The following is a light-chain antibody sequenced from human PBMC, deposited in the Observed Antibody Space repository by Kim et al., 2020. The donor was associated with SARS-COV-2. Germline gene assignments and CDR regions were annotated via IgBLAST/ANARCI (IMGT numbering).Light chain of an antibody. V-gene: IGLV3-21*04. Sequence: SYELTQPPSVSVAPGKTARITCGGNNIGSKSVHWYQQKPGQAPVLVIYYDSDRPSGIPERFSGSNSGNTATLTISRVEAGDEADYYCQAWVSSSDGVFGG. CDR3: QAWVSSSDGV. CDR1: NIGSKS. J-gene: IGLJ3*02. CDR2: YDS.